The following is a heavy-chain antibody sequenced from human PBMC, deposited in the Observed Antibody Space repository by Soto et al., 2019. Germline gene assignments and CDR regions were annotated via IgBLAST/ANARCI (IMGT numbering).Heavy chain of an antibody. J-gene: IGHJ5*02. V-gene: IGHV4-30-4*01. CDR3: ARQYYYDNNDYYLNWFDP. D-gene: IGHD3-22*01. Sequence: QVQLQESGPGLVKPSQTLSLTCTVSGASISSGDYYWSWIRQPPGKGLEWIGYIHYSGSTYYNPSLRSRVTISVDTSKNQFSLKLSSVTAADTAVYYCARQYYYDNNDYYLNWFDPWGQGTLVTVSS. CDR2: IHYSGST. CDR1: GASISSGDYY.